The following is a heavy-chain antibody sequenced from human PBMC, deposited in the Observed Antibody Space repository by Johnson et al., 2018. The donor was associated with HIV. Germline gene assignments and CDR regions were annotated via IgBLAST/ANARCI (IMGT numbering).Heavy chain of an antibody. CDR1: GFTFSSYA. V-gene: IGHV3-30-3*01. D-gene: IGHD2-15*01. J-gene: IGHJ3*02. CDR3: ASGRVGGNDAFDI. Sequence: QMQLVESGGGLVQPGGSLRLSCAASGFTFSSYAMHWVRQAPGKGLEWVAVISYDGSNKYYADSVKGRFTISRDNSKNTLYLQMNSLRAEDTAVYYCASGRVGGNDAFDIWGQGTMVTVSS. CDR2: ISYDGSNK.